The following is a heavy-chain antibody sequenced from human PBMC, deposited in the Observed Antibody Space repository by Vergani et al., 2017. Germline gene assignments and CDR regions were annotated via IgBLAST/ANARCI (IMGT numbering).Heavy chain of an antibody. Sequence: QVQLQESGPGLVQPSQTLSLTCTVSGSSISSGSYYWSWIRQPAGKGLEWIGRIYTSGSTNYNPSLKSRVTMSVDTSKNKFSLKLSSVTAADTAVYYCARGEGSWSNNWFDPWGQGTLVTVSS. D-gene: IGHD3-10*01. V-gene: IGHV4-61*02. CDR1: GSSISSGSYY. CDR2: IYTSGST. J-gene: IGHJ5*02. CDR3: ARGEGSWSNNWFDP.